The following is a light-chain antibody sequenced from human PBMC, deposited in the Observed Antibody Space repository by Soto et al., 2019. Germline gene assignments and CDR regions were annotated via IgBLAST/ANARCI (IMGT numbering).Light chain of an antibody. CDR2: DVS. Sequence: QSALTQPASGPGFPGQSSTISCTGTSSDVGGYNSVSWYQQHPGKAPKLMIFDVSSRPSGVSNRFSGSKSGNTASLTISGLQAEDEADYYCCSYTSGSTLYVFGTGTKVTVL. V-gene: IGLV2-14*01. J-gene: IGLJ1*01. CDR1: SSDVGGYNS. CDR3: CSYTSGSTLYV.